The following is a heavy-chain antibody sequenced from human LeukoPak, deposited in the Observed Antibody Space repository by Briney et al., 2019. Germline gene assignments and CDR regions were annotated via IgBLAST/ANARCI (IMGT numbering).Heavy chain of an antibody. J-gene: IGHJ6*03. D-gene: IGHD5-12*01. CDR3: ARSLGTGYDPRSYWNYYMDV. V-gene: IGHV4-4*07. CDR2: IYTTGVT. Sequence: SETLSLTCTVSGGSISTHFWTWIRQPAGKGLEWIGRIYTTGVTNYNPSLKSRVTMSVDTSKNQFSLELKSVTAADTAVYYCARSLGTGYDPRSYWNYYMDVWGKGTTVTVSS. CDR1: GGSISTHF.